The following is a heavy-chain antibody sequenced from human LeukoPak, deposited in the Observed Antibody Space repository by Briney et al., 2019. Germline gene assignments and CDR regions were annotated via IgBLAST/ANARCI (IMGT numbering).Heavy chain of an antibody. CDR2: ISYDGSNK. J-gene: IGHJ4*02. CDR1: GFTFSSYA. Sequence: GGSLRLSCAASGFTFSSYAMHWVRQAPGKGLEWVAVISYDGSNKYYADSVKGRFTISRDNSKNTLYLQMNSLRAEDTAVYYCAKGPRYCSGGSCYGPEDYWGQGTLVTVSS. D-gene: IGHD2-15*01. V-gene: IGHV3-30*04. CDR3: AKGPRYCSGGSCYGPEDY.